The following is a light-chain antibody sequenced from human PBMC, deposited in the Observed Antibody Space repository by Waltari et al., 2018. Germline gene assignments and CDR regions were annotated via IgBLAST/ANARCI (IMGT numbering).Light chain of an antibody. J-gene: IGLJ3*02. Sequence: QAALTQPASVSGSLGQSITISCTGTDHTFGDDDSVSWYQQFPGEAPRLIIYEVSNRPSRISSRFYGSKSANTASLTISGLQPDDEADYFCCSHTGIDTWVFGGGTTLTVL. V-gene: IGLV2-14*01. CDR2: EVS. CDR3: CSHTGIDTWV. CDR1: DHTFGDDDS.